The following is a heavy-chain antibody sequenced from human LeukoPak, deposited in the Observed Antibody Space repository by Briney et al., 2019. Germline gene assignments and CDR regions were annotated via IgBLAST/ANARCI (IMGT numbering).Heavy chain of an antibody. CDR2: ITVNNGYT. CDR1: GYTFTSYG. J-gene: IGHJ4*02. V-gene: IGHV1-18*01. CDR3: AKVHCISTNCNHIWTYFDY. D-gene: IGHD2-2*01. Sequence: RASVKVSCKASGYTFTSYGISWLRQAPGQGLEWMGWITVNNGYTKYAQELQGRVTITTDTSTSTAYMELRSLRSDDTAVYYCAKVHCISTNCNHIWTYFDYWGQGTLATVSS.